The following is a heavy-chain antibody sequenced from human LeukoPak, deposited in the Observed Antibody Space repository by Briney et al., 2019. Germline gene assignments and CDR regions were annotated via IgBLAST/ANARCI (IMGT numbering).Heavy chain of an antibody. CDR1: GFTFSSSA. V-gene: IGHV3-23*01. J-gene: IGHJ6*03. D-gene: IGHD6-6*01. CDR3: ANGRYSSSSGYYYHMDV. Sequence: LAGGSLRLSCAASGFTFSSSAMTWVRQPPGKGREWVSAISGSGGSTNYADSVKGRFTISRDNSKNTLYLHMNSLRAEDTAVYYCANGRYSSSSGYYYHMDVWGKGTTVTVSS. CDR2: ISGSGGST.